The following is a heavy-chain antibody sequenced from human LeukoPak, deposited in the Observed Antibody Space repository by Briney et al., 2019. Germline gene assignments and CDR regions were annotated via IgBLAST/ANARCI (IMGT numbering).Heavy chain of an antibody. CDR1: GFTVSSNY. D-gene: IGHD6-13*01. CDR3: TRGPPFQDYSSSWTYYYYGMDV. J-gene: IGHJ6*02. CDR2: IYSGGST. Sequence: GGSLRLSCAASGFTVSSNYMSWVRQAPGKGLEWVSVIYSGGSTYYADSVRGRFTISRDNSKNTLYLQMNSLRVEDTAVYYCTRGPPFQDYSSSWTYYYYGMDVWGQGTTVTVSS. V-gene: IGHV3-53*01.